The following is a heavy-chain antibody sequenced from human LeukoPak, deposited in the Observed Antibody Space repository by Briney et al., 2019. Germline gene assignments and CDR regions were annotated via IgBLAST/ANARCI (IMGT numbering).Heavy chain of an antibody. CDR3: GRDLNWETY. CDR2: ILPIFGTT. CDR1: GGTFKNYA. J-gene: IGHJ4*02. Sequence: RASVKVSCKASGGTFKNYAISWVRQAPGQGLEWMGGILPIFGTTNYAQKFQARVTITADESTSTAYMEMSSLRSEDTAVYYCGRDLNWETYWGQGTLVSVSS. V-gene: IGHV1-69*13. D-gene: IGHD7-27*01.